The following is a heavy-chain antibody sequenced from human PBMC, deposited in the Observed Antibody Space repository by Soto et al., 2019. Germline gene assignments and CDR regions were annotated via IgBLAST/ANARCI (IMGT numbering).Heavy chain of an antibody. CDR3: ARDVGYHYDGSPSGQFDF. CDR2: IYHSGST. V-gene: IGHV4-4*02. Sequence: GTLYLTCVVSGNSISTTNWWSCVRQAPGKGLEWIGEIYHSGSTNYNPSLKSRVTISVDKSKNQFSLKLSSVTAADTAVYYCARDVGYHYDGSPSGQFDFWGQGTLVTVSS. J-gene: IGHJ4*02. D-gene: IGHD3-22*01. CDR1: GNSISTTNW.